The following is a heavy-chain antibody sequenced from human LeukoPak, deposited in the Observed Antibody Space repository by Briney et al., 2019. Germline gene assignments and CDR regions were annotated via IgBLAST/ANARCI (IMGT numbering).Heavy chain of an antibody. V-gene: IGHV5-51*01. CDR2: IYPGDSDT. D-gene: IGHD2-2*01. CDR1: GYSFTSYW. CDR3: ARHAYCSSTSCRTYNWFDP. J-gene: IGHJ5*02. Sequence: GESLKISCKGSGYSFTSYWIGWVRQMPGKGLEWMGIIYPGDSDTRYSPSFQGQVTISADKSISTAYLQWSSLKASDTAMYYCARHAYCSSTSCRTYNWFDPWGQGTLVTVSS.